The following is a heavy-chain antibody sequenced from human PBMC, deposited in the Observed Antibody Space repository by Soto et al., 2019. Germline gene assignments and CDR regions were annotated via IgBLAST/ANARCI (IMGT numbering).Heavy chain of an antibody. CDR3: SAGGSGYYAN. D-gene: IGHD3-22*01. Sequence: EVQLVESGGDLVQPGGSLRLSCAASGFTFSTFWMHWVRQAPGKGPLWVSRIKTDGTYATYADSVKGRFTISRDNAKKTVYLQMNCLRVEDGAVYYCSAGGSGYYANWGQGTLVTVSS. V-gene: IGHV3-74*01. CDR2: IKTDGTYA. J-gene: IGHJ4*02. CDR1: GFTFSTFW.